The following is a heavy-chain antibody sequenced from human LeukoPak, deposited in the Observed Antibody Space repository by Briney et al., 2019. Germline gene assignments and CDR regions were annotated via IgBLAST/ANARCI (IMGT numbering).Heavy chain of an antibody. V-gene: IGHV1-2*02. CDR2: INPNSGGT. CDR3: ARGSDIVVVPAAGQNWFDP. D-gene: IGHD2-2*01. J-gene: IGHJ5*02. CDR1: GYSFINYD. Sequence: ASVKVSCKASGYSFINYDINWVRQATGQGLEWMGWINPNSGGTNYAQKFQGRVTMTRDTSISTAYMELSRLRSDDTAVYYCARGSDIVVVPAAGQNWFDPWGQGTLVTVSS.